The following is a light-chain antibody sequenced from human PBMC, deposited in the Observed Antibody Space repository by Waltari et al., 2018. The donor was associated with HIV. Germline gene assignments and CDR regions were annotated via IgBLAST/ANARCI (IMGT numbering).Light chain of an antibody. Sequence: QTVVTQEPSVSVSPGGTVTLTCALTSGSVSTTNYPSWYQQTPGQAPRTLIYSPNTRSSGVPDRFSGSKSGNTASLTVSGLQADDEADYYCSSYGGSDNRVVFGGGTKLTVL. V-gene: IGLV8-61*01. CDR2: SPN. J-gene: IGLJ2*01. CDR3: SSYGGSDNRVV. CDR1: SGSVSTTNY.